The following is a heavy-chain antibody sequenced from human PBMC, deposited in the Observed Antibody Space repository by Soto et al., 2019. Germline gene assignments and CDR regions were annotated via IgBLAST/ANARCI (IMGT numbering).Heavy chain of an antibody. CDR2: ISSGSSNK. V-gene: IGHV3-48*02. CDR1: GFTVSTDS. J-gene: IGHJ4*02. CDR3: ATSWNYGA. D-gene: IGHD1-7*01. Sequence: GGSLRLSCAASGFTVSTDSMNWVRQAPGKGLEWVSFISSGSSNKYYADSVKGRFTISRDNAKNSLSLQMNSLRDEDTAVYYCATSWNYGAWGQGTLVTVSS.